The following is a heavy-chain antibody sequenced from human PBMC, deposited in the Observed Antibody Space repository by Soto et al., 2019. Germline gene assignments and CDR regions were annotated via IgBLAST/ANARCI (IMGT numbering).Heavy chain of an antibody. V-gene: IGHV4-31*03. Sequence: PSETLSLTCTVSGVSISSGGYYWSWIRQHPGKGLEWIGYIYYSGSTYYNPSLKSRVTISVDTSKNQFSLKLSSVTAADTAVYYCARVFGGYNFEAGFDYWGQGTLVTVSS. CDR1: GVSISSGGYY. CDR3: ARVFGGYNFEAGFDY. J-gene: IGHJ4*02. D-gene: IGHD5-12*01. CDR2: IYYSGST.